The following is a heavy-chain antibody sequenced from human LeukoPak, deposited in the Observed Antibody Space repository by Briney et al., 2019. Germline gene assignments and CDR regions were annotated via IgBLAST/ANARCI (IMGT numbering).Heavy chain of an antibody. CDR3: ARVDRAPFWSGTGGAFDI. J-gene: IGHJ3*02. CDR1: GGSISSGSYY. CDR2: IYTSGST. V-gene: IGHV4-61*02. D-gene: IGHD3-3*01. Sequence: TSETLSLTCTVSGGSISSGSYYWSWIRQPAGKGLEWIGRIYTSGSTNYNPSLKSRVTISVDTSKNQFSLKLSSVTAADTAVYYCARVDRAPFWSGTGGAFDIWGQGTMVTVSS.